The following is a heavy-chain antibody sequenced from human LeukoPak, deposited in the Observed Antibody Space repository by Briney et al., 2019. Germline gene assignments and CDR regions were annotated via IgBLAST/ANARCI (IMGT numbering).Heavy chain of an antibody. CDR2: SSGSADST. Sequence: GGSLRLSCAASGFTFSSYAMSWVRQAPGKGLEWVSASSGSADSTYYAGSVKGRFTISRDNSKNTLYLQMNSLRAEDTAVYYCAKGTAYDPLWGQGTLVTVSS. D-gene: IGHD3-22*01. V-gene: IGHV3-23*01. J-gene: IGHJ4*02. CDR3: AKGTAYDPL. CDR1: GFTFSSYA.